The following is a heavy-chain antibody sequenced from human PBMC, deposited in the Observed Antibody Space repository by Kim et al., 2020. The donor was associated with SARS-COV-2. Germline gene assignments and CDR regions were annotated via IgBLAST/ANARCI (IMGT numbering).Heavy chain of an antibody. CDR1: GYSFTNYW. CDR2: IYPGDSDT. CDR3: ARHDIARSGTTGGMDV. Sequence: GESLKISCKGSGYSFTNYWIGWVRQMPGKGLEWMGIIYPGDSDTTYSPSFQGQVTISADKSISTAYLQWSSLKASDTAIYYCARHDIARSGTTGGMDVWGQGTTVTVSS. V-gene: IGHV5-51*01. J-gene: IGHJ6*02. D-gene: IGHD3-9*01.